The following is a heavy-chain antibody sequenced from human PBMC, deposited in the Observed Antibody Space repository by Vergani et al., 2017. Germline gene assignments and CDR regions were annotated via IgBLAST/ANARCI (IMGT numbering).Heavy chain of an antibody. J-gene: IGHJ5*02. V-gene: IGHV1-46*01. CDR3: ARDRWYCSSTSCYVGRDWFDP. Sequence: QVQLVQSGAEVKKPGASVKVSCKASGYTFTSYYMHWVRQAPGQGLEWMGIINPSGGSTSYAHKFQGRVTMTRDTYTSTVYMELSSLRSEDTAVYYCARDRWYCSSTSCYVGRDWFDPWGQGTLVTVSS. D-gene: IGHD2-2*01. CDR1: GYTFTSYY. CDR2: INPSGGST.